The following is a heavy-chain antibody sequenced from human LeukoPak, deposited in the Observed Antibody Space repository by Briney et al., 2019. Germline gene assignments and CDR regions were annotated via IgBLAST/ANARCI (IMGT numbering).Heavy chain of an antibody. Sequence: GGSLRLSCAASGFTFSSYAMSWVRQAPGKGLEWVSAISGSGGSTYYADSVKGRFTISRDNSKNTLYLQMNSLRAEDTAVYYCAKLSEDGDYARFPNYFDYWGQGTLVTVSS. V-gene: IGHV3-23*01. D-gene: IGHD4-17*01. J-gene: IGHJ4*02. CDR2: ISGSGGST. CDR1: GFTFSSYA. CDR3: AKLSEDGDYARFPNYFDY.